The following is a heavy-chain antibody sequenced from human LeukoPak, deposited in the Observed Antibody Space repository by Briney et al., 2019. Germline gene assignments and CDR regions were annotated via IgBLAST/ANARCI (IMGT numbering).Heavy chain of an antibody. J-gene: IGHJ6*02. V-gene: IGHV3-43*02. CDR1: GFTFDDYA. CDR2: ISGDGGST. D-gene: IGHD5-18*01. Sequence: GGSLRLSCAASGFTFDDYAMHWVRQAPGKGLEWVSLISGDGGSTYYEDSVKGRFTISRDNSKNSLYLQMNSLRTEDTALYYCAKDRRVQLWSTYYYYYGMDVWGQGTTVTVSS. CDR3: AKDRRVQLWSTYYYYYGMDV.